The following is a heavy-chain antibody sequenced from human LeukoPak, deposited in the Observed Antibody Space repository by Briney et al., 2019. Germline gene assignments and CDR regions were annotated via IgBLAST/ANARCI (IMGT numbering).Heavy chain of an antibody. CDR2: INPSGGST. V-gene: IGHV1-46*01. D-gene: IGHD6-13*01. CDR1: GYTFTSYY. J-gene: IGHJ1*01. Sequence: ASVKVSCKASGYTFTSYYMHWVRQAPGQGLEWMGIINPSGGSTSYAQKFQGRVTMTRDTSTSTVYMELSSLRSEDTAVYYCVLAAAGTKYFQHWGQGTLVTVSS. CDR3: VLAAAGTKYFQH.